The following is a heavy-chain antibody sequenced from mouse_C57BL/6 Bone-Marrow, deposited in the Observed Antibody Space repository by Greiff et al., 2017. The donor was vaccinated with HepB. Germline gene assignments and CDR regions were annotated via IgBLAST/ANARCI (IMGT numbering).Heavy chain of an antibody. Sequence: QVQPQQPGAELVKPGASVKLSCKASGYTFTSYWMQWVKQRPGQGLEWIGEIDPSDSYTNYNQKFKGKATLTVDTSSSTAYMQLSSLTSEDSAVYYCARGLPYYFDYWGQGTTLTVSS. CDR3: ARGLPYYFDY. CDR2: IDPSDSYT. CDR1: GYTFTSYW. V-gene: IGHV1-50*01. D-gene: IGHD6-2*01. J-gene: IGHJ2*01.